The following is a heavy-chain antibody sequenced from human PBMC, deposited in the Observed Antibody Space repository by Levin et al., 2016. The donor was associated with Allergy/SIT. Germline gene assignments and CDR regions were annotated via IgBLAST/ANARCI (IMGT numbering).Heavy chain of an antibody. V-gene: IGHV1-2*02. CDR1: GYTFTDYY. J-gene: IGHJ4*02. CDR2: INPNSGGT. D-gene: IGHD3-22*01. Sequence: ASVKVSCKTSGYTFTDYYMYWVRQAPGQGLDWMGWINPNSGGTSYAQKFQGRVTMTSDTSITTVYMELSRLTSDDTAVYFCARHGGDQYYDRSGYYPFDHWGQGSLVTVSS. CDR3: ARHGGDQYYDRSGYYPFDH.